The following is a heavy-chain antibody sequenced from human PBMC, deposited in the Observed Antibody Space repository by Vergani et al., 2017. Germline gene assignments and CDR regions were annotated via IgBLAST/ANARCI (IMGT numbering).Heavy chain of an antibody. V-gene: IGHV4-39*01. CDR3: ERHATVEWLVKLGWIDP. CDR2: IYYSGNT. Sequence: QLQLQESGPGLVKPSATLSLTCSVSGASIRSSNNYWGWIRQPPGKGLEWIASIYYSGNTYYNPSLKSRVTISVNTSKNQFSLKLRSVTAANTAVYFCERHATVEWLVKLGWIDPWGQGILVTVSS. D-gene: IGHD6-19*01. CDR1: GASIRSSNNY. J-gene: IGHJ5*02.